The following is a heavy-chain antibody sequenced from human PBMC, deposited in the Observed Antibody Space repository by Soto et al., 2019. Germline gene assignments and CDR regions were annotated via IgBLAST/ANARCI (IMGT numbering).Heavy chain of an antibody. J-gene: IGHJ6*03. CDR1: GGSISSSSYY. V-gene: IGHV4-39*01. D-gene: IGHD2-15*01. CDR2: IYYSGST. CDR3: AIGYCSGGSCYSLYYYYMDV. Sequence: SETLSLTCTVSGGSISSSSYYWGWIRQPPGKGLEWIGSIYYSGSTYYNPSLKSRVTISVDTPKNQFSLKLSSVTAADTAVYYCAIGYCSGGSCYSLYYYYMDVWGKGTTVTVSS.